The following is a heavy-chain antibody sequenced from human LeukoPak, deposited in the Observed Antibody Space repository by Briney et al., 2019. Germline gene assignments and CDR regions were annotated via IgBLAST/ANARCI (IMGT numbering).Heavy chain of an antibody. J-gene: IGHJ3*02. CDR2: IYHSGST. CDR1: GYSITSGYY. CDR3: ARGLYYDFWSGYNDAFDI. V-gene: IGHV4-38-2*01. D-gene: IGHD3-3*01. Sequence: PSETLSLTCGVSGYSITSGYYWAWIRQPPGKGLEWIGNIYHSGSTYYNPSLKSRVTMSVDTSKNQFSLKLSSVTAADTAVYYCARGLYYDFWSGYNDAFDIWGQGTMVTVSS.